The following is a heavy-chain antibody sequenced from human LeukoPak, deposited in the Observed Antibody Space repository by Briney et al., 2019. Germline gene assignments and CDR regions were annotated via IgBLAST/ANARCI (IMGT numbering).Heavy chain of an antibody. CDR1: GGSISSSSYY. D-gene: IGHD3-22*01. CDR3: ARDQNYYDSRGYGGYYNWFDP. V-gene: IGHV4-39*07. Sequence: SETLSLTCTVSGGSISSSSYYWGWIRQPPGKGLEWIGSIYYSGSTYYNPSLKSRVTISVDTSKNQFSLKLSSVTAADTAVYSCARDQNYYDSRGYGGYYNWFDPWGQGTLVTVSS. CDR2: IYYSGST. J-gene: IGHJ5*02.